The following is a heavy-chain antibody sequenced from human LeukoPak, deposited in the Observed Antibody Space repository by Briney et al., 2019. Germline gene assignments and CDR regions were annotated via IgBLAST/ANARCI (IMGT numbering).Heavy chain of an antibody. V-gene: IGHV4-4*07. J-gene: IGHJ4*02. D-gene: IGHD6-19*01. CDR1: GGSISSYY. Sequence: SETLSLTCTVTGGSISSYYWSWIRQPAGKGLEWIGRIYTSGSTNYNPSLKSRVTMSVDTSKNQFSLKLSSVTAADTAVYYCAREYSSGWSRGFDYWGQGTLVTVSS. CDR3: AREYSSGWSRGFDY. CDR2: IYTSGST.